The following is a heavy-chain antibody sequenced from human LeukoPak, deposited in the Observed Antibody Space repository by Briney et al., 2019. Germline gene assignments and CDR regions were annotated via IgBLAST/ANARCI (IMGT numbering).Heavy chain of an antibody. Sequence: GGSLRLSCAASGFTFDEYGMNWVRQAPGKGLEWVSGINWNGGSTGYADAVKGRFTIHRDNAKKSLYLQMHSLRAEDTALYYCARGYFYDSSGYCGNLDYWGQGTLVTVSS. V-gene: IGHV3-20*04. J-gene: IGHJ4*02. D-gene: IGHD3-22*01. CDR3: ARGYFYDSSGYCGNLDY. CDR2: INWNGGST. CDR1: GFTFDEYG.